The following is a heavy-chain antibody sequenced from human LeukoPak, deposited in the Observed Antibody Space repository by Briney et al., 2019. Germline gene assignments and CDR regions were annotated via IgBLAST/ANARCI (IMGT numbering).Heavy chain of an antibody. CDR1: GFTFSSYG. Sequence: PGGSLRLSCAASGFTFSSYGMHWVRQAPGKGLEWVAFIRYDGSNKYYADSVKGRFTISRDNSKNTLYLQMNSLRAEDTAVYYCAKVNDILTGMGFDYWGQGTLVTVSS. CDR2: IRYDGSNK. J-gene: IGHJ4*02. D-gene: IGHD3-9*01. V-gene: IGHV3-30*02. CDR3: AKVNDILTGMGFDY.